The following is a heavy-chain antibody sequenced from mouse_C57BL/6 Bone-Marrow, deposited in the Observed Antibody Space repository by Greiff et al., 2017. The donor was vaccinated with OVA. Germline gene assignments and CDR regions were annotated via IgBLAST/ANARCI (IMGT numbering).Heavy chain of an antibody. J-gene: IGHJ2*01. CDR2: IYPGSGST. V-gene: IGHV1-55*01. CDR1: GYTFTSYW. Sequence: QVQLQQPGAELVKPGASVKMSCKASGYTFTSYWITWVKQRPGQGLEWIGDIYPGSGSTNYNEKFKSKATLTVDTSSSTAYMQLSSLTSEDSEVYYCAREYYYGSSYYYFDYWGQGTTLTVSS. CDR3: AREYYYGSSYYYFDY. D-gene: IGHD1-1*01.